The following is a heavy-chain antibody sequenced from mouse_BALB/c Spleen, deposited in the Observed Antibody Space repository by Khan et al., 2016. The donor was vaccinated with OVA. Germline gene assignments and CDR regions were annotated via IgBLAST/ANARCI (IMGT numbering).Heavy chain of an antibody. J-gene: IGHJ2*01. CDR1: GYTFTDYV. Sequence: QVQLQQSGPEVVKPGASVKMSCKASGYTFTDYVINWVKQRTGQGLEWIRQIYPGSGSTYYNEKFTGKATLTTDKSSNTAYMQFSSLTSEDSAVYFCARSGYGSLVYWGQGTTLAVSS. V-gene: IGHV1-77*01. CDR2: IYPGSGST. CDR3: ARSGYGSLVY. D-gene: IGHD2-10*02.